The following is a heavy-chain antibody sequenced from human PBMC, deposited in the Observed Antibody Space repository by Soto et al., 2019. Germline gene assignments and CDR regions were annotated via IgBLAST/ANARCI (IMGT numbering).Heavy chain of an antibody. D-gene: IGHD2-15*01. J-gene: IGHJ6*03. CDR3: ARLLGYMDV. CDR1: GGSISSYY. CDR2: IYYSGST. Sequence: PSETLSLTCTVSGGSISSYYWSWIRQPPGKGLEWIGYIYYSGSTNYNPSLKSRVTISVDTSKNQFSLKLSSVTAADTAVYHCARLLGYMDVWGKGTTVTVSS. V-gene: IGHV4-59*08.